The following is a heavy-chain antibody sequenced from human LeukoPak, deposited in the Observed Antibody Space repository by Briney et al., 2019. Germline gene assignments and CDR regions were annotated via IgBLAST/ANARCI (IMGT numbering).Heavy chain of an antibody. J-gene: IGHJ6*02. V-gene: IGHV3-23*01. D-gene: IGHD2-2*01. Sequence: GGSLRLSCAASGFTFSSYAMSWVRQAPGKGLEWVSAISGTGGSTYYADSVKGRFTISRDNSKNTLYLQMNSLRAEDTAVYYCAKDPRYCSSASCYPYGMDAWGQGTTVTASS. CDR3: AKDPRYCSSASCYPYGMDA. CDR2: ISGTGGST. CDR1: GFTFSSYA.